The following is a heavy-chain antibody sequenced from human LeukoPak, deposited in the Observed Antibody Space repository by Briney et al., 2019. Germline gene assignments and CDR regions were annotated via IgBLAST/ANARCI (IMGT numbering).Heavy chain of an antibody. Sequence: GGSLRLSCAASGFTFSTYSMNWVRQAPGKGVDLLSYLSTSSTLIPYAPSSTGRFTISRDHAKHSLYLQMNSLRDDDTAVYYCAREGRVWSDYWGQATLVPASS. J-gene: IGHJ4*02. V-gene: IGHV3-48*02. CDR3: AREGRVWSDY. D-gene: IGHD6-19*01. CDR2: LSTSSTLI. CDR1: GFTFSTYS.